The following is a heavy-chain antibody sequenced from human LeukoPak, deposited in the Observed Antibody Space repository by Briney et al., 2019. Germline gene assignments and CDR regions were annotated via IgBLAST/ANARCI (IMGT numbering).Heavy chain of an antibody. CDR1: GFTFSSYS. CDR2: IKSKTDGGTT. D-gene: IGHD3-3*01. J-gene: IGHJ4*02. CDR3: TTGVERVVIIY. V-gene: IGHV3-15*01. Sequence: PGGSLRLSCAASGFTFSSYSMSWVRQAPGKGLEWVGRIKSKTDGGTTDYAAPVKGRFTISRDDSKNTLYLQMNSLKTEDTAVYYCTTGVERVVIIYWGQGTLVTVSS.